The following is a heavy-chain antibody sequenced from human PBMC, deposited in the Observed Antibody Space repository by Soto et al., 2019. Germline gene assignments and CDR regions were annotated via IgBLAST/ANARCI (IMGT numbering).Heavy chain of an antibody. CDR2: IRSKAYGGTT. CDR3: TAGKLYPSLDFDY. CDR1: GFTFNDYT. Sequence: LRLSCTASGFTFNDYTLSWVRQAPGKGLEWVGFIRSKAYGGTTEYAASVKGRFTISRDYSKSIAYLQMNSLKTEDTAVYYCTAGKLYPSLDFDYWGQGTLVTVSS. J-gene: IGHJ4*02. D-gene: IGHD2-8*01. V-gene: IGHV3-49*04.